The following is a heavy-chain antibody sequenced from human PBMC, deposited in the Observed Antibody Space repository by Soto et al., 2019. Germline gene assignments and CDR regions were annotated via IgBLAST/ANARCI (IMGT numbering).Heavy chain of an antibody. V-gene: IGHV3-74*01. D-gene: IGHD2-15*01. CDR1: GFTFSTYW. CDR2: INRDGSST. Sequence: EVQLVQSGGGLVQPGGSLRVSCAASGFTFSTYWMHWVRQAPGKGLVWVSRINRDGSSTSYADSVKGRFTVSRDNAKNKLYLEMNSLRAEDTAVYYCARNIRDYWGQGTLVTVSS. CDR3: ARNIRDY. J-gene: IGHJ4*02.